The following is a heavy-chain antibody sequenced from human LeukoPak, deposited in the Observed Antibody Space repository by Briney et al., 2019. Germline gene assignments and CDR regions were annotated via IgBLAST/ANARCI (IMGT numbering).Heavy chain of an antibody. CDR3: ARDFDMGITPGDDFDF. J-gene: IGHJ4*02. CDR2: ISSSSSYI. CDR1: GFTFSSYS. D-gene: IGHD3-9*01. Sequence: GGSLRLSCAASGFTFSSYSMNWVRQAPGKGLEWVSSISSSSSYIYYADSVKGRFTISRDNARNTVFLQMNSLRAEDTAVYYCARDFDMGITPGDDFDFWGQGTLVTVSS. V-gene: IGHV3-21*01.